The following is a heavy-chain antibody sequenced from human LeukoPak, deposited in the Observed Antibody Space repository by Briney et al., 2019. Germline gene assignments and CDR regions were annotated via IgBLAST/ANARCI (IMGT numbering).Heavy chain of an antibody. V-gene: IGHV4-39*01. CDR2: VSYSGST. J-gene: IGHJ3*02. D-gene: IGHD3-16*01. CDR3: ARQMGPYDAFDI. CDR1: GGSISSSRYH. Sequence: SETLSHTCTVSGGSISSSRYHWGWIRQSPGKGLEWIGSVSYSGSTYYNPSLKSRVTISVDTSKNQFSLKLSSVTAADTAVYYCARQMGPYDAFDIWGQGTMVTVSS.